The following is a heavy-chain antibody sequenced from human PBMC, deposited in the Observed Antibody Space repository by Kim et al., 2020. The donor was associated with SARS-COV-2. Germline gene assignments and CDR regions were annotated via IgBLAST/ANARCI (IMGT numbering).Heavy chain of an antibody. V-gene: IGHV4-39*01. CDR1: GGSISSSCYC. D-gene: IGHD4-17*01. J-gene: IGHJ6*03. CDR3: AFLRGDFSYSFDV. Sequence: SETLSLTCTVSGGSISSSCYCWGWNRPPPGQGLVWIGSINYSGSTNHTPSIKSSVSISVATSKIQLSLNSITVTAADAAVCSCAFLRGDFSYSFDVWGKG. CDR2: INYSGST.